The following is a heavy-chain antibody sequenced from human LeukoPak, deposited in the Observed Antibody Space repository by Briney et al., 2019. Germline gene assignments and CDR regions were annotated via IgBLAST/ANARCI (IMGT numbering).Heavy chain of an antibody. CDR3: ARNHLGYCSSTSCYRDAFDI. D-gene: IGHD2-2*01. Sequence: ASVKVSCKASGYTFTGYYMHWVRQAPGQGLEWRGWINPNSGGTNYAQKFQGRVTMTRDTSISTAYMELSRLRSDDTAVYYCARNHLGYCSSTSCYRDAFDIWGQGTMVTVSS. CDR2: INPNSGGT. J-gene: IGHJ3*02. CDR1: GYTFTGYY. V-gene: IGHV1-2*02.